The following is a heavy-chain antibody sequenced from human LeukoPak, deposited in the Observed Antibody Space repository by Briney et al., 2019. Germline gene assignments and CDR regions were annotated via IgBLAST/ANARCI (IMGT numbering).Heavy chain of an antibody. CDR1: GFTFSSYG. CDR3: ARGIGSGWRPAFDI. D-gene: IGHD6-19*01. V-gene: IGHV3-33*01. CDR2: IWYDGSNK. J-gene: IGHJ3*02. Sequence: GGSLRLSCAASGFTFSSYGMHWVRQAPGQGLEWVAVIWYDGSNKYYADSVKGRFTISRDNSKNTLYLQMNSLRAEDTAVYYCARGIGSGWRPAFDIWGQGTMVTVSS.